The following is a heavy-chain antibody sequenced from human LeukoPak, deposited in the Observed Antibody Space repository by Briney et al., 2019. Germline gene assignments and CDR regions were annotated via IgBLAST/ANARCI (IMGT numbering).Heavy chain of an antibody. J-gene: IGHJ4*02. Sequence: GGSLRLSCAASGLTFSRYAMHWVRQAPGKGLEWFSAISGSGGSTYYADSVKGRFTISRDNSKNTLSLQMNSLRADDTAVYYCAKASTFSGSPVDYWGQGTLVTVSS. D-gene: IGHD1-26*01. CDR1: GLTFSRYA. V-gene: IGHV3-23*01. CDR3: AKASTFSGSPVDY. CDR2: ISGSGGST.